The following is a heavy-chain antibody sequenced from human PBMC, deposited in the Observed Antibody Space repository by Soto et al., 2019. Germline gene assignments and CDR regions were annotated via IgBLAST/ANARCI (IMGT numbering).Heavy chain of an antibody. CDR3: AREDYCSGANCYRQNGGYYFDY. CDR2: ISYSGST. V-gene: IGHV4-61*01. Sequence: SETLSLTCTVSGGSVTSGSYYWSWIRQPPGKGLEGIGYISYSGSTNYNPSLPSRLTMSVDRSQKQFSLKMSSVTAADTAVYYCAREDYCSGANCYRQNGGYYFDYWGQGTLVTVSS. J-gene: IGHJ4*02. CDR1: GGSVTSGSYY. D-gene: IGHD2-15*01.